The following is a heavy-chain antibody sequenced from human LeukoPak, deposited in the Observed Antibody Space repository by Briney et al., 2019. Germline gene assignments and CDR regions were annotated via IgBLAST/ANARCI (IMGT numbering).Heavy chain of an antibody. CDR1: GLTFSNYA. Sequence: GGSLRLSCAASGLTFSNYAMTWVRQAPGKGLEWVSGMSGSGGSTYFADSVRGRFTISRDNSKNTLYLQMNSLRAEDTAVYYCAKDYDSSGYYYGAFDIW. V-gene: IGHV3-23*01. CDR3: AKDYDSSGYYYGAFDI. CDR2: MSGSGGST. J-gene: IGHJ3*02. D-gene: IGHD3-22*01.